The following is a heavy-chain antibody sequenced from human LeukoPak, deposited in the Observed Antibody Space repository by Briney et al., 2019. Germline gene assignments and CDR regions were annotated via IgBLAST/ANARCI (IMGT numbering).Heavy chain of an antibody. J-gene: IGHJ4*01. V-gene: IGHV3-74*01. CDR3: ARDASSGSYYTDYFDY. D-gene: IGHD1-26*01. CDR2: INSDGIST. CDR1: GFTFSWYW. Sequence: GGSLRLSCAASGFTFSWYWMHWVRQAPGKGLVWVSRINSDGISTSYADSVKGRFTISRDNAKNTLYLQMNGLRAEDTAVYYCARDASSGSYYTDYFDYWGHGTLVTVSS.